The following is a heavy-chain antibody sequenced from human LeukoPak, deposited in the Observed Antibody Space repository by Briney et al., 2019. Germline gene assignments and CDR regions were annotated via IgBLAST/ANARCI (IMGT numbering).Heavy chain of an antibody. CDR2: ISAYNGNT. J-gene: IGHJ4*02. V-gene: IGHV1-18*01. CDR3: ARRYCSSTSCSLYYFDY. CDR1: GYTFTSYG. Sequence: ASVKVSCKASGYTFTSYGISWVRQAPGQGLEWMGWISAYNGNTNYAQKLQGRVTMTTDTSTGTAYMELRSLRSDDTAVYYCARRYCSSTSCSLYYFDYWGQGTLVTVSS. D-gene: IGHD2-2*01.